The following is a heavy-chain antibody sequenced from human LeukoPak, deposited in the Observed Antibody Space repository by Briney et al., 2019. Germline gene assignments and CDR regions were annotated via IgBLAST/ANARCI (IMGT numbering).Heavy chain of an antibody. CDR3: TTDTRTTVTTYGY. CDR1: GFTFTNAW. V-gene: IGHV3-15*01. CDR2: IKSKTDGGTT. Sequence: GGSLRLSCAASGFTFTNAWMSWVRQAPGKGLEWVGRIKSKTDGGTTDYAAPMKGRFTISRDDSKNTLYLQMNSLKTEDTAVYYCTTDTRTTVTTYGYWGQGTLVTVSS. J-gene: IGHJ4*02. D-gene: IGHD4-11*01.